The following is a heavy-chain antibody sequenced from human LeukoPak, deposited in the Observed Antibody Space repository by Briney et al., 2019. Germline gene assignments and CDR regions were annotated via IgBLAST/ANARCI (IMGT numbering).Heavy chain of an antibody. CDR2: ISAYNGNT. CDR1: GYTFTSYG. J-gene: IGHJ4*02. D-gene: IGHD2-2*01. Sequence: ASVKVSCKAAGYTFTSYGISWVRQAPGQGLEWMGWISAYNGNTNYAQKLQGRVTMTTDTSTSIVYMELRSLRSDDTAVYYCARGGLYCSSTSCYGIEYWGQGTLVTVSS. CDR3: ARGGLYCSSTSCYGIEY. V-gene: IGHV1-18*04.